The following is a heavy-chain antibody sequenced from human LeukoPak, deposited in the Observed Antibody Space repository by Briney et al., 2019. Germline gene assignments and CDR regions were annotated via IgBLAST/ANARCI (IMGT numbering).Heavy chain of an antibody. CDR3: TTLGYHLDS. Sequence: AGGSLRLSCAASGFDFGAYEMNWVRQAPGKGLEWVAYFAGSDTTKYYADSVRGRFTISRDNANNSLYLQMNSLRAEDTALYYCTTLGYHLDSWGQGTLVTVSS. CDR2: FAGSDTTK. V-gene: IGHV3-48*03. CDR1: GFDFGAYE. D-gene: IGHD3-22*01. J-gene: IGHJ4*02.